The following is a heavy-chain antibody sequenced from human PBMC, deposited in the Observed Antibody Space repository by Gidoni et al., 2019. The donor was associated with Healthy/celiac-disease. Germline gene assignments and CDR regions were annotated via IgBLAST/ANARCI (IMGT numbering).Heavy chain of an antibody. CDR2: IRSKAYGGTT. Sequence: EVQLVESGGGLVQPGRSLSLSCTASGFTFGDYAMSWVRQAPRKGLEWVGFIRSKAYGGTTEYAASVKGRFTISRDDSKSIAYLQMNSLKTEDTAVYYCTRDDGDYDFGGYWGQGTLVTVSS. V-gene: IGHV3-49*04. CDR3: TRDDGDYDFGGY. CDR1: GFTFGDYA. J-gene: IGHJ4*02. D-gene: IGHD4-17*01.